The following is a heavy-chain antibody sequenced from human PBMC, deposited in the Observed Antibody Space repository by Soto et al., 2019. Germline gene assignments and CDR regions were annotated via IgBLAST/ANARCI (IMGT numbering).Heavy chain of an antibody. CDR3: ARDAKSFGLLSLFDS. D-gene: IGHD1-26*01. CDR1: GFTFSTYS. J-gene: IGHJ4*02. V-gene: IGHV3-21*01. Sequence: PGGSLRLSCAASGFTFSTYSLNWVRQAPGKGLEWVASISSGSRYIYYADSVKGRFTISRDDAKNSLSLQMNSLEAEDTALYYCARDAKSFGLLSLFDSWGQGTLVTVSS. CDR2: ISSGSRYI.